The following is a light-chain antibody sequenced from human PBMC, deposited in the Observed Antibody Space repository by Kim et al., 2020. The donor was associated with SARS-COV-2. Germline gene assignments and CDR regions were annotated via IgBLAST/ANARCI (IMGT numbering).Light chain of an antibody. CDR3: QQSYSPLWT. J-gene: IGKJ1*01. CDR1: QSITTY. CDR2: AAS. V-gene: IGKV1-39*01. Sequence: ASVGGRVTITCRAGQSITTYLNWYQQKPGEAPRLLIYAASTLQSGVPSRFSGSGSGSAFTLTISRLQPEDAATYYCQQSYSPLWTFGQGTKVDIK.